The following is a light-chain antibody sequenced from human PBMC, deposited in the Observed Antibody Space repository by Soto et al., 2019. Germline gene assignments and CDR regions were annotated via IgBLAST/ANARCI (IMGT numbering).Light chain of an antibody. CDR3: LQALLSPWT. V-gene: IGKV2-28*01. Sequence: DIVMTQSPLSLPVTPGEPASISCRSSQSLLHSNGYNYLDWYLQKPGQSPQLLIYLGSNRASGVVDRFSGGGSGTEFTLKISRVEAEDVEVYYYLQALLSPWTFGQGTKVEIK. CDR1: QSLLHSNGYNY. J-gene: IGKJ1*01. CDR2: LGS.